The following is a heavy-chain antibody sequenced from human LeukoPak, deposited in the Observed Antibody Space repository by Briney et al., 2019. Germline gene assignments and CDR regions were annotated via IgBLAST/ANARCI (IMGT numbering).Heavy chain of an antibody. D-gene: IGHD2-15*01. J-gene: IGHJ4*02. CDR1: GDTFIPYT. CDR3: ARDHCTPGTCLGGH. Sequence: GSSVKVSCKASGDTFIPYTFSWVRQAPGQGLEWIGRIIPSLDVANYAQKFQGRVTLSVDRDTATTYMEVTSLRSEDTAIYYCARDHCTPGTCLGGHWGQETLVTVSS. V-gene: IGHV1-69*04. CDR2: IIPSLDVA.